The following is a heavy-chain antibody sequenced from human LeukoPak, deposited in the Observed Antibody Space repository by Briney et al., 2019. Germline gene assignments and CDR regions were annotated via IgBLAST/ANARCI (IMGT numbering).Heavy chain of an antibody. J-gene: IGHJ4*02. CDR2: ISGSGGST. D-gene: IGHD4-17*01. CDR1: GFSFSSYA. Sequence: GGSLRLSCAASGFSFSSYAMSWVRQAPGKGLEWVSAISGSGGSTYYADSVKGRFTISRDNSKNTLYLQMNSLRAEDPAVQCCAKELPVPTKYPEVYWGQGTLVTVSS. V-gene: IGHV3-23*01. CDR3: AKELPVPTKYPEVY.